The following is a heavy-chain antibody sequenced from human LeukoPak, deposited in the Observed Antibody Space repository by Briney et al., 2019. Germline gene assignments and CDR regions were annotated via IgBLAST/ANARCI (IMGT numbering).Heavy chain of an antibody. Sequence: SETLSLTCAVYGGSFSGYYWSWIRQPPGKGLEWIGEINHSGSTNYNPSLKSRVTISVDTSKNQFSLKLSSVTAADTAVYYCARHVSAASNVFDIWGQGIMVIVSS. D-gene: IGHD6-25*01. CDR1: GGSFSGYY. J-gene: IGHJ3*02. V-gene: IGHV4-34*01. CDR2: INHSGST. CDR3: ARHVSAASNVFDI.